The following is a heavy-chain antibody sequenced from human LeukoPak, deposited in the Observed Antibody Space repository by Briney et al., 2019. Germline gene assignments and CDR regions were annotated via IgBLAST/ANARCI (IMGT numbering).Heavy chain of an antibody. CDR2: IYYSGST. V-gene: IGHV4-61*01. CDR3: ARRGTSSSLDF. D-gene: IGHD2-2*01. Sequence: PSETLSLTCTVSGGSVSSGNYYWNWIRQPPGKGLEWIGYIYYSGSTNYNPSLESRVTISADTSKNQFSLMLSSVTAADTAVYYCARRGTSSSLDFWGQGTLVIVPP. CDR1: GGSVSSGNYY. J-gene: IGHJ4*02.